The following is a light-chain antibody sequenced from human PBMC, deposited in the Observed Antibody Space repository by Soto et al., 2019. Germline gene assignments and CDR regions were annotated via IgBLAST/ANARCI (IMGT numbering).Light chain of an antibody. CDR1: QSVSSSY. Sequence: EIVLTQSPGTLSLSPGERATLSCRASQSVSSSYLAWYQQKPGQAPRLLIYGASSRATGIADRSSGSGSGTDFTLTISRLEPEDFAVYYCQQYGSSPWTFGQGTKVEIK. J-gene: IGKJ1*01. CDR3: QQYGSSPWT. CDR2: GAS. V-gene: IGKV3-20*01.